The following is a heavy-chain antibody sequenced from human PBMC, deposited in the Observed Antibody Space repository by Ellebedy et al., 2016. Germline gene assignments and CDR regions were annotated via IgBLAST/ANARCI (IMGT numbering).Heavy chain of an antibody. CDR3: ARDRSGGEAARRNDYYYYMDV. CDR2: IYYSGST. Sequence: SETLSLTXTVSGGSISSSSYYWGWIRQPPGKGLEWIGSIYYSGSTYYNPSLKSRVTISVDTSKNQFSLKLSSVTAADTAVYYCARDRSGGEAARRNDYYYYMDVWGKGTTVTVSS. V-gene: IGHV4-39*07. D-gene: IGHD6-6*01. J-gene: IGHJ6*03. CDR1: GGSISSSSYY.